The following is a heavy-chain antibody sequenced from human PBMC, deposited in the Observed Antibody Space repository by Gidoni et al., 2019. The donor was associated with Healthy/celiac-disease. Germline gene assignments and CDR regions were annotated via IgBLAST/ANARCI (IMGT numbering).Heavy chain of an antibody. CDR2: IWYDGSNK. D-gene: IGHD6-6*01. CDR1: GFTFSSYG. J-gene: IGHJ4*02. V-gene: IGHV3-33*01. Sequence: QVQLVESGGGVVQPGRSLRLSCAASGFTFSSYGMHWVRQAPGKGLEWVAVIWYDGSNKFYADSVKGRFTISRDNSKNTLYLQMNSLRAEDTAVYYCARDRWGIAARPGFFDYWGQGTLVTVSS. CDR3: ARDRWGIAARPGFFDY.